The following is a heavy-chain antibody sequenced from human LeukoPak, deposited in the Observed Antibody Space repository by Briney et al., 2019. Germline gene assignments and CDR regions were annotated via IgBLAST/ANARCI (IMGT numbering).Heavy chain of an antibody. CDR3: ARASRDYYAMDV. CDR1: GFTFSSYS. Sequence: GGSLRLSCAASGFTFSSYSMNWVRQAPGKGLEWVSSISSSNSYIYNADSVKGRFTISRDNAKNSLYLQMNSLRAEDTAVYYCARASRDYYAMDVWGQGTTVTVSS. CDR2: ISSSNSYI. V-gene: IGHV3-21*01. J-gene: IGHJ6*02.